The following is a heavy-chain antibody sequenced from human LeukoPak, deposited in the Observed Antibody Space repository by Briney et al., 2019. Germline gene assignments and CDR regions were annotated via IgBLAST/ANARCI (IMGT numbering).Heavy chain of an antibody. Sequence: SETLSLTCTVSGGSIIDSTYYWAWLRQPPGKGLEWIVTIFYTGNTHYNPSLKSRVTMSVDTVKNQFSLNLNSVTAADTAVYYCARQSSGYYYGWFDPWGQGTLVTVSS. CDR3: ARQSSGYYYGWFDP. CDR1: GGSIIDSTYY. D-gene: IGHD3-22*01. V-gene: IGHV4-39*01. J-gene: IGHJ5*02. CDR2: IFYTGNT.